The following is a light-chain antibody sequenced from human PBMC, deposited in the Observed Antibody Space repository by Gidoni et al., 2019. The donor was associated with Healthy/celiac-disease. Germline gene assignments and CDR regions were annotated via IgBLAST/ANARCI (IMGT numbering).Light chain of an antibody. V-gene: IGKV1-33*01. CDR1: QDISNY. Sequence: DIQMTQSPSSLSASVGDRVTITCQASQDISNYLNWYQQKPGKAPKLLIYDASNLETGVPSRFSGSGSGTDFTFTISSLQPEDIATYYCQQYGNLLGGLTFGGXTKVEIK. CDR3: QQYGNLLGGLT. CDR2: DAS. J-gene: IGKJ4*01.